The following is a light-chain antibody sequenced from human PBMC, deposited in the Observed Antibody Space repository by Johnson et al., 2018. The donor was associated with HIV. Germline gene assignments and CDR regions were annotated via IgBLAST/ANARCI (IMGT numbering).Light chain of an antibody. J-gene: IGLJ1*01. Sequence: QSVLTQPPSVSAAPRQKVTISCSGSSSNIGKNYVSWYRHLPGTAPKLLIYDNDKRPSGIPARFSASKSGSSATLGITGLQTGDEADYYCATWDSSLSAYVFGPGTKVTIL. CDR1: SSNIGKNY. CDR3: ATWDSSLSAYV. CDR2: DND. V-gene: IGLV1-51*01.